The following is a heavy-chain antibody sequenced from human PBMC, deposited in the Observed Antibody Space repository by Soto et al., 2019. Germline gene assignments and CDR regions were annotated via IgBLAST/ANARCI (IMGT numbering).Heavy chain of an antibody. J-gene: IGHJ4*02. Sequence: GESMRISRKVAGYRFTSFWSSWVSQMPGKGLEWMGRIDPGDYETNYSPSFQGHVTISIDKSISTAYLQWSSLKTSDSAMYYCATQSFGEFSDYWGQGTLVTVSS. D-gene: IGHD3-10*01. V-gene: IGHV5-10-1*01. CDR1: GYRFTSFW. CDR3: ATQSFGEFSDY. CDR2: IDPGDYET.